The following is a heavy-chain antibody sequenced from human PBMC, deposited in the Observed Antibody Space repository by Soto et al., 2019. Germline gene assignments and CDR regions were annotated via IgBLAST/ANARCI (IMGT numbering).Heavy chain of an antibody. CDR3: AREALNYYDSSGFGWFDP. Sequence: SETLSLTCTVSGGSVSSGSYYWSWIRQPPGKGLVWIGYIYYSGSTNYNPSLKSRVTISVDTSKNQFSLKLSSVTAADTAVYYCAREALNYYDSSGFGWFDPWGQGTLVTVSS. CDR1: GGSVSSGSYY. J-gene: IGHJ5*02. CDR2: IYYSGST. D-gene: IGHD3-22*01. V-gene: IGHV4-61*01.